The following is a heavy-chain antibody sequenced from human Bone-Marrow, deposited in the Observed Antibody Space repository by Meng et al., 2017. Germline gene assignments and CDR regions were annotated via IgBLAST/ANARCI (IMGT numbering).Heavy chain of an antibody. CDR3: ARDEDISAAGKLFGDY. J-gene: IGHJ4*02. CDR2: INPKSGDT. D-gene: IGHD6-13*01. Sequence: GQRGQFGVGGKKPGVSVKVSCKASGYTFPDYWLHWVRRAPGQGLEWMGRINPKSGDTHYAQRFQGRVTMTGDTSISTAYMELSGLRSDDTAMYYCARDEDISAAGKLFGDYWGQGTLVTVSS. V-gene: IGHV1-2*06. CDR1: GYTFPDYW.